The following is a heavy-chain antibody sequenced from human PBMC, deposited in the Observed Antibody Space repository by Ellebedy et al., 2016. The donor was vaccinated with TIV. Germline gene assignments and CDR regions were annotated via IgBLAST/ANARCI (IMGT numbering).Heavy chain of an antibody. Sequence: SGPTLVKPTQTLTLTCTFSGFSLNTNGMYVSWIRQPPGKALEWLALIDWDDEKYYSPSLKTRVTISRDIPKKQVVLTMTNMDPVDTATYYCARIPPLVSMDPNPSYHYYGMDVWGQGTTVTVSS. CDR1: GFSLNTNGMY. D-gene: IGHD5/OR15-5a*01. CDR3: ARIPPLVSMDPNPSYHYYGMDV. V-gene: IGHV2-70*01. J-gene: IGHJ6*02. CDR2: IDWDDEK.